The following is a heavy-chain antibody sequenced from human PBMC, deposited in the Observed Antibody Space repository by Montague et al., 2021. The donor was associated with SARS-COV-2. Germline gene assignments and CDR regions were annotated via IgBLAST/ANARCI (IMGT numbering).Heavy chain of an antibody. D-gene: IGHD5-12*01. CDR3: ARRGRKLLPVATTIGGFDI. J-gene: IGHJ3*02. CDR1: GGSISSNNYY. Sequence: SETLSLTCTVSGGSISSNNYYWDWIRQPAGKGLEWIGSIYDSGXTXYXXXXKXRVTISVDTSKNHFSLKLKSVTAADTAVYYCARRGRKLLPVATTIGGFDIWVQGTMATVSS. V-gene: IGHV4-39*02. CDR2: IYDSGXT.